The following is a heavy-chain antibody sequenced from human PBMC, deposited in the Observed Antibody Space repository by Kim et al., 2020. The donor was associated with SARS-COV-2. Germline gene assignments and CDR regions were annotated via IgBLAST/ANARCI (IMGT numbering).Heavy chain of an antibody. J-gene: IGHJ3*02. Sequence: GESLKISCKGSGYSFTIYWIGWVRQMPGKGLEWMGIIYPGDSDTRYSPSFQGQVTISADKSISTAYLQWSSLKASDTAMYYCARRGVATDDAFDIWGQGTMVTVSS. CDR1: GYSFTIYW. CDR3: ARRGVATDDAFDI. V-gene: IGHV5-51*01. D-gene: IGHD5-12*01. CDR2: IYPGDSDT.